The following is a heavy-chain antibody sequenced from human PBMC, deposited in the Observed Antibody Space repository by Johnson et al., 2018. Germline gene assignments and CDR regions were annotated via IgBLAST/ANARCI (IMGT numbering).Heavy chain of an antibody. D-gene: IGHD3-22*01. CDR2: ISYAGSDSDK. CDR1: GFSFSAFG. CDR3: AKDRGVDSSGYYYGLDS. J-gene: IGHJ4*02. Sequence: QVQLVQSGGGVVQPGRSLGLSCAASGFSFSAFGMHWVRQAPGKGLEWLAVISYAGSDSDKFYADSVKGRFTISRDNSKNMLFLQMNSLVTEETAVYYCAKDRGVDSSGYYYGLDSWGQGTLVTVSS. V-gene: IGHV3-30*18.